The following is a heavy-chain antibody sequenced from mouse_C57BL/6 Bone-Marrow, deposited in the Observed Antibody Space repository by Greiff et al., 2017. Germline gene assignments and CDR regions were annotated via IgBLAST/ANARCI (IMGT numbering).Heavy chain of an antibody. CDR2: IYPYNGVS. J-gene: IGHJ3*01. V-gene: IGHV1-31*01. Sequence: VQLKQSGPELVKPGASVKISCKASGYSFTGYYMHWVKQSHGNILDWIGYIYPYNGVSSYNQKVKGKATLTVDKSSSTAYMELRSLTSEDSAVYYCVSYYYGSSEFAYWGQGTLVTVSA. CDR1: GYSFTGYY. CDR3: VSYYYGSSEFAY. D-gene: IGHD1-1*01.